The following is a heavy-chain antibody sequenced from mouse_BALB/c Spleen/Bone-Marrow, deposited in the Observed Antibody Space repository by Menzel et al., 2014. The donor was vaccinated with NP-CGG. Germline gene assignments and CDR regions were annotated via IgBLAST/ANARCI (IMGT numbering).Heavy chain of an antibody. CDR2: IYPYNGGT. D-gene: IGHD1-2*01. J-gene: IGHJ3*01. CDR1: GYTFTDYN. V-gene: IGHV1S29*02. Sequence: EVQLQQSGPELVKPGPSVKISCKASGYTFTDYNMHWVKQSHGKSLEWIGYIYPYNGGTGYNQKFKSKATLTVDNPSSIAYMELRSLTSEDSSVYYCARRFITTAAWFAYWGQGTLVTVSA. CDR3: ARRFITTAAWFAY.